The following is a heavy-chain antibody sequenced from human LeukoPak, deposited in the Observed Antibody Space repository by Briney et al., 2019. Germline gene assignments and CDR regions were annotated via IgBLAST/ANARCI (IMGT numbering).Heavy chain of an antibody. V-gene: IGHV4-59*01. Sequence: SETLSLTCTVSGGSISNYYWSWLRQPPGKGLEWIGYIYSSGSTSYNPSLKSRVTMSVDTSKNQFSLKLNSVTAADTAVYHCARGYSRDWGLQYFQHWGQGTLVTVSS. CDR1: GGSISNYY. J-gene: IGHJ1*01. D-gene: IGHD6-19*01. CDR3: ARGYSRDWGLQYFQH. CDR2: IYSSGST.